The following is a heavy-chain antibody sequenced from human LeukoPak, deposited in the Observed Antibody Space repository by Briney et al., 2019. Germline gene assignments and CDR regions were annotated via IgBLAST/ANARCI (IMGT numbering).Heavy chain of an antibody. V-gene: IGHV3-7*04. CDR2: MQRDGSEV. D-gene: IGHD3-22*01. CDR1: GFPLAPFW. Sequence: PRGSLRLSCAASGFPLAPFWMSWVRQAPGKGPEFVDTMQRDGSEVVYGASVRDRFTISRDNAKNSLYLQMYSLRAEDTAVYYCARGIDEWLYLYYWGQGALVTVSS. J-gene: IGHJ4*02. CDR3: ARGIDEWLYLYY.